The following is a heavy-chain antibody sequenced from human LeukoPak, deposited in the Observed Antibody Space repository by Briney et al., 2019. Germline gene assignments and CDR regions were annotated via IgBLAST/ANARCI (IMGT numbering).Heavy chain of an antibody. D-gene: IGHD3-22*01. V-gene: IGHV1-46*01. CDR1: GYTFTSYY. Sequence: ASVKVSCXASGYTFTSYYMHWVRQAPGQGLEWMGIINPSGGRTSYAQKFQGRVTMTRDTSTSTVYMELSSLRSEDTAVYYCARAHVPSYHFDSSGSYFDYWGQGTLVTVSS. CDR3: ARAHVPSYHFDSSGSYFDY. CDR2: INPSGGRT. J-gene: IGHJ4*02.